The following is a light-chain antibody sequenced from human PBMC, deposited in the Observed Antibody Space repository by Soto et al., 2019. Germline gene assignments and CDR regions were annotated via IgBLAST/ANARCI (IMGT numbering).Light chain of an antibody. CDR1: LVVVTS. J-gene: IGKJ4*01. V-gene: IGKV3D-11*01. CDR2: GAS. CDR3: QQYDVWPLT. Sequence: LTESPATLPLPPGKRATLSCRARLVVVTSLAWYQQIPGQAPRLLISGASNRATGIPDRFSGSGSGTDFTLTISSLEPEDFAVYYCQQYDVWPLTFGEGTKVDI.